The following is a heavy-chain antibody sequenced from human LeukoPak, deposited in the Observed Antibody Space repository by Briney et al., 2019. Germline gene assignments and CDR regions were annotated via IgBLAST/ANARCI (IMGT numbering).Heavy chain of an antibody. D-gene: IGHD2-2*01. CDR3: ARDRDIVVVPAAQN. CDR1: GGSISSGDYY. Sequence: SQTLSLTCTVSGGSISSGDYYWSWIRRPPGKGLEWIGYIYYSGSTYYNPSLKRRVTISVDTSKNQFSLKLSSVTAANTAVYYCARDRDIVVVPAAQNWGQGTLVTVSS. V-gene: IGHV4-30-4*08. J-gene: IGHJ4*02. CDR2: IYYSGST.